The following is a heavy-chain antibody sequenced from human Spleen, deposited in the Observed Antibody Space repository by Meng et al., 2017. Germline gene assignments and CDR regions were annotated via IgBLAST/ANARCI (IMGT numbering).Heavy chain of an antibody. CDR1: GFIFSSYA. Sequence: GESLKISCAASGFIFSSYAIHWVRQAPGKGLEWVAVISYDGSNNYYADSVKGRFTISRDNSKNTLYLQMNSLRAEDTAFYYCARVSATGVVTAAFDIWGQGTVVTVSS. CDR2: ISYDGSNN. CDR3: ARVSATGVVTAAFDI. D-gene: IGHD2-21*02. J-gene: IGHJ3*02. V-gene: IGHV3-30*04.